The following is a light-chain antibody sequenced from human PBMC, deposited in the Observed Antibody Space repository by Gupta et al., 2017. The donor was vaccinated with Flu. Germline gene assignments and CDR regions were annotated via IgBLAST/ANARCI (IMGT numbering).Light chain of an antibody. V-gene: IGKV3-15*01. J-gene: IGKJ1*01. CDR2: DAS. Sequence: EMVMTQSPVTLSVSPGETATLSCRASQSISSNLAWYLQKPGQAPRLLIYDASARATGIPAKCSSSGDGTEGNMSIISRLSADFEVYYCRQDNNGAHGKTFGQGTKVEIK. CDR1: QSISSN. CDR3: RQDNNGAHGKT.